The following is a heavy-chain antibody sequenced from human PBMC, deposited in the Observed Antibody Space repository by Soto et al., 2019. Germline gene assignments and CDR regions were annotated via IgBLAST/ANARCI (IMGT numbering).Heavy chain of an antibody. D-gene: IGHD5-18*01. CDR1: RFTFSSWG. Sequence: QVHLVESGGGVVQPGRSLRLSCAASRFTFSSWGMYWVRQAPGKGLEWVALISSDGSNKYYADSVKGRFTISRDNSENTLYLQRDSLRTEDTAVYYCAKSGYGHGYIDYWGQGTLVTVAS. CDR2: ISSDGSNK. V-gene: IGHV3-30*18. J-gene: IGHJ4*02. CDR3: AKSGYGHGYIDY.